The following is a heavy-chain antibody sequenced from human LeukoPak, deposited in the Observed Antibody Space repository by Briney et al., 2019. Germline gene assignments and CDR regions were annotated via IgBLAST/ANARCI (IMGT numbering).Heavy chain of an antibody. Sequence: ASVKVSCKASGYTFTSYDINWVRQATGQGLEWMGGINPNSGNAGYAQKFQGRVTMTRNTAISTVYMELSSLRSEDTAVYYCARTTGPAAQEDFDYWGQGTLVTVSS. V-gene: IGHV1-8*01. J-gene: IGHJ4*02. CDR3: ARTTGPAAQEDFDY. CDR1: GYTFTSYD. D-gene: IGHD1-1*01. CDR2: INPNSGNA.